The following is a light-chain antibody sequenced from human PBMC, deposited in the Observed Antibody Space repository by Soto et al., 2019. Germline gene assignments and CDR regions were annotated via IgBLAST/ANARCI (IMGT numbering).Light chain of an antibody. CDR2: AAS. CDR3: QQSHSSLT. Sequence: IQLTQSPSSLSASVGDRVTITCRASQGISSALAWYQQKPGKAPKLLIYAASSLQSGVPSRFSGSGSGTDFTLTINRLQPEDLATYYCQQSHSSLTFGGGTKVDIK. J-gene: IGKJ4*01. CDR1: QGISSA. V-gene: IGKV1-39*01.